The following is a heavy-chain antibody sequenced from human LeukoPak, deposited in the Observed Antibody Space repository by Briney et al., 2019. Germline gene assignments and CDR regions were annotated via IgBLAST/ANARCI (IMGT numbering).Heavy chain of an antibody. J-gene: IGHJ4*02. CDR2: IHNIGST. Sequence: SETLSLTCTVSGDSVSSGSYFWGWIRQPPGKGLEWIGSIHNIGSTYYNPSLRSRVTMSVDTYKNQFSLNLSSVTAADTDVYYCERNTYSSGWRTQIDSWGRGTLVTVS. CDR3: ERNTYSSGWRTQIDS. D-gene: IGHD6-19*01. V-gene: IGHV4-39*01. CDR1: GDSVSSGSYF.